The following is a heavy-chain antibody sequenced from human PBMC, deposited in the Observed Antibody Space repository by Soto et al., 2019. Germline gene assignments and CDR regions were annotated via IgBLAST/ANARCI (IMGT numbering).Heavy chain of an antibody. J-gene: IGHJ4*02. CDR2: INPQNGAT. V-gene: IGHV1-2*02. Sequence: ASVKVSCKASGYTFIDHYIHWVRQAPGQGLEWMGWINPQNGATSLSQKFKYRVIMTSDTSISTVFMELNSLRSDETTLYYCARPHLIIGHITNIGEASHGVLEYWGQGIPVTVSS. CDR1: GYTFIDHY. D-gene: IGHD3-3*01. CDR3: ARPHLIIGHITNIGEASHGVLEY.